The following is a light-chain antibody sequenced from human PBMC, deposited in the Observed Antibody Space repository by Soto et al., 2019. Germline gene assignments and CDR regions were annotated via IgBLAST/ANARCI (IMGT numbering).Light chain of an antibody. CDR2: EVS. V-gene: IGLV2-14*01. J-gene: IGLJ3*02. CDR1: SSDVGGYNY. CDR3: SSYTSSSTLEV. Sequence: QSALTQPASVSGSPGQSITISCTGTSSDVGGYNYVYWYQQHPGKAPKLMIYEVSNRPSGLSNRFSGSKSGNTASLTISGLQAEDEADYYCSSYTSSSTLEVFGGGTKVTVL.